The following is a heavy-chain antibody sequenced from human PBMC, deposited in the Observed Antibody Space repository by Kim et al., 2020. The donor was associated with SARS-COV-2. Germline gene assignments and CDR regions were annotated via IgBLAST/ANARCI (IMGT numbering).Heavy chain of an antibody. CDR3: AKCSGTNCWYFDL. CDR1: GFIVSSNH. CDR2: IYSVGRT. J-gene: IGHJ2*01. D-gene: IGHD1-26*01. V-gene: IGHV3-53*04. Sequence: GGSLRLSCAASGFIVSSNHMSWVRQAPGKGLEWVSAIYSVGRTYDADSVKGRFTISRHNSENTLYLQMSSLRAEDTAVYYCAKCSGTNCWYFDLWGRGTLVTVSS.